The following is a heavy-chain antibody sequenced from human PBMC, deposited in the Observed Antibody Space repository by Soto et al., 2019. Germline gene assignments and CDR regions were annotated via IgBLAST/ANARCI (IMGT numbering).Heavy chain of an antibody. D-gene: IGHD6-13*01. J-gene: IGHJ5*02. CDR2: IYYSGST. V-gene: IGHV4-61*01. CDR1: GGSVSSGSYY. CDR3: ARVIRYSSSWYGESWFDP. Sequence: SETLSLTCTVSGGSVSSGSYYWSWIRQPPGKGLEWIGYIYYSGSTNYNPSLKSRVTISVDTSKNQFSLKLSSVTAADTAVYYCARVIRYSSSWYGESWFDPWGQGTLVTVSS.